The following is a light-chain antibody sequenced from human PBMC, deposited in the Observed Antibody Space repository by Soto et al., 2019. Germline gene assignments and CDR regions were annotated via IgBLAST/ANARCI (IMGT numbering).Light chain of an antibody. J-gene: IGKJ3*01. CDR1: QSVLYSSNNKNY. CDR2: WAS. V-gene: IGKV4-1*01. CDR3: QQYYSTVLFT. Sequence: DIVMTQSPDSLAVSLGERATINCKSSQSVLYSSNNKNYLAWYQQKPGQPPKLLIYWASTRESGVPDRFSGSVSGTDFTLTISSLQAEDVAVYYCQQYYSTVLFTFGPGTKVEIK.